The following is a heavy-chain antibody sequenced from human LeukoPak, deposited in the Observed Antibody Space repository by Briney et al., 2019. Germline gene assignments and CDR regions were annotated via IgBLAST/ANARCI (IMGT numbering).Heavy chain of an antibody. Sequence: GASVKVSCKVSGYTLTELSMHWVRQAPGKGLEWMGGFDPEDGETIYAQKFQGRVTMTEDTSTDTAYMELSSLRSGDTAVYYCAALGVYSSSSGESSTPWGQGTLVTVSS. CDR3: AALGVYSSSSGESSTP. CDR2: FDPEDGET. J-gene: IGHJ5*02. V-gene: IGHV1-24*01. D-gene: IGHD6-6*01. CDR1: GYTLTELS.